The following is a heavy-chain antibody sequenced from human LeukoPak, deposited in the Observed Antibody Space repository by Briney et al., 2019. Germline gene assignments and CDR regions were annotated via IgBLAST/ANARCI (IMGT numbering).Heavy chain of an antibody. CDR2: ITTSGDDT. J-gene: IGHJ4*02. CDR3: AKLTTMIQGVGRYLDY. V-gene: IGHV3-23*01. CDR1: GFTFSSYA. Sequence: GGSLRLSCAASGFTFSSYAMTWVRQAPGRGLEWVSIITTSGDDTHHADSVKGRFTISRDNSKNTLSLQMNSLRAEDTAVYYCAKLTTMIQGVGRYLDYWGQGTLVTVSS. D-gene: IGHD3-10*01.